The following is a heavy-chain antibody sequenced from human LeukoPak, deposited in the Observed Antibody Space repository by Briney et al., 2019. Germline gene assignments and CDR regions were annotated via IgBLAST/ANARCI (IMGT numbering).Heavy chain of an antibody. Sequence: SQTLSLTCALSGDSVSSNSAAWNWIRQSPSRGLEWLGRTYYRSKWYNDYAVSVKSRITINPDTSKNQFSLQLNSVTPEDTAVYYCARDASSWHVGYYYGMDVWGQGTTVTVSS. V-gene: IGHV6-1*01. J-gene: IGHJ6*02. CDR3: ARDASSWHVGYYYGMDV. CDR1: GDSVSSNSAA. CDR2: TYYRSKWYN. D-gene: IGHD6-13*01.